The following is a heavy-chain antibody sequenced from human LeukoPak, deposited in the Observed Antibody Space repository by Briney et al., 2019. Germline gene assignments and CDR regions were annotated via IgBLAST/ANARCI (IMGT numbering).Heavy chain of an antibody. CDR2: VYHSGST. D-gene: IGHD3-10*01. V-gene: IGHV4-4*02. CDR1: GDDMISSNW. Sequence: SETLSLTCSVSGDDMISSNWWTWVRQPPQKGLEWIGEVYHSGSTNYNPSLKSRIYMSVDKSQNRFSLRLTSVTAADTAVYSYARVSGSGLYFKSFDPWGQATLVIVSS. J-gene: IGHJ5*01. CDR3: ARVSGSGLYFKSFDP.